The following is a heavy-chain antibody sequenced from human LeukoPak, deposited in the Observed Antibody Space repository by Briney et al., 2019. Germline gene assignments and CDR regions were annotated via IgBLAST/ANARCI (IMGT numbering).Heavy chain of an antibody. CDR1: GFTVSSNY. Sequence: GGSLRLSCAASGFTVSSNYMSWVRQAPGKGLEWVSVIYSGGSTYYADSVKGRFTISRDNSKNTLYLQMNSLRAEDTAVYYCARVTDLLTFDYWGQGTLVTVSS. V-gene: IGHV3-53*01. CDR2: IYSGGST. J-gene: IGHJ4*02. CDR3: ARVTDLLTFDY. D-gene: IGHD1-14*01.